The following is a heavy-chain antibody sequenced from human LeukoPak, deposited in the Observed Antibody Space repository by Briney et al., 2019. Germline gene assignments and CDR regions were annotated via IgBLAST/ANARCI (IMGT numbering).Heavy chain of an antibody. D-gene: IGHD6-19*01. CDR1: GFTFSSYA. J-gene: IGHJ4*02. CDR3: ARDYTRTYSSGWLDY. Sequence: PGGSLRLSCAASGFTFSSYAMHWVRQAPGKGLEWVAVISYDGSNKYYADSVKGRFTISRDNSKNTLYLQMNSLRAEDTAVYYCARDYTRTYSSGWLDYWGQGTLVTVSS. V-gene: IGHV3-30-3*01. CDR2: ISYDGSNK.